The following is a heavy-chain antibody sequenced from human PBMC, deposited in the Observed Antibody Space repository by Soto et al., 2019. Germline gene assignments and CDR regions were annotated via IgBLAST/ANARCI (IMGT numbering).Heavy chain of an antibody. V-gene: IGHV4-34*01. J-gene: IGHJ4*02. CDR2: IHLSGSS. CDR1: GDSISDYS. D-gene: IGHD2-15*01. Sequence: SETLSLTCAVSGDSISDYSWTWIRQPPGKGLEWIGEIHLSGSSNYNPSLKSRVTISVDTSKNQFSLKLSSVTAADTAVYYCARGPYLVDQTFIVVVVGFEYWGQGTLVTVSS. CDR3: ARGPYLVDQTFIVVVVGFEY.